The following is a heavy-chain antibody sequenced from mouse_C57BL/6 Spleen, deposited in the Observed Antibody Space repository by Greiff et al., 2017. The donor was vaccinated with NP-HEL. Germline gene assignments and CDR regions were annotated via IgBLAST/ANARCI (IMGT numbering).Heavy chain of an antibody. D-gene: IGHD1-1*01. CDR1: GYTFTTYP. CDR2: FHPYNDDT. V-gene: IGHV1-47*01. CDR3: ARGYGSSYGFWYFDV. Sequence: QVQLKQSGAELVKPGASVKMSCKASGYTFTTYPIEWMKQNHGKSLEWIGNFHPYNDDTKYNEKFKGKATLTVEKSSSTVYLELSRLTSDDSAVYYCARGYGSSYGFWYFDVWGTGTTVTVSS. J-gene: IGHJ1*03.